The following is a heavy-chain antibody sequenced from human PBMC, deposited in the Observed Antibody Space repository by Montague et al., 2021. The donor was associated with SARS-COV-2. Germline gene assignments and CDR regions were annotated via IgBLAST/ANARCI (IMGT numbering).Heavy chain of an antibody. CDR1: GGSISSSSYY. CDR3: ARVISRQNNIVVVGLYCFDY. D-gene: IGHD2-15*01. J-gene: IGHJ4*02. Sequence: SETLSLTCTVSGGSISSSSYYWGWIRQPPGKGLEWIGSIYYSGSTYYNPSLKSRVTISVDTSKNQFSLKLSSVTAAATAVYYCARVISRQNNIVVVGLYCFDYWGQGTLVTVSS. V-gene: IGHV4-39*07. CDR2: IYYSGST.